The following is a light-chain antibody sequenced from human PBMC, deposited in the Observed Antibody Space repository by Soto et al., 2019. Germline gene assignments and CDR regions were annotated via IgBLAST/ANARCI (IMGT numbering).Light chain of an antibody. CDR3: QQYCSDFFT. CDR2: WAS. CDR1: QSLLYSSNNKTY. V-gene: IGKV4-1*01. Sequence: DIVMSQSPEFLAVPLGERATINCKSSQSLLYSSNNKTYLAWYQHRPGQSPKMLIFWASARESGVPDRFSGSGSETDFTLSISRLQAEDAAVYYCQQYCSDFFTFGQGTRLEIK. J-gene: IGKJ2*01.